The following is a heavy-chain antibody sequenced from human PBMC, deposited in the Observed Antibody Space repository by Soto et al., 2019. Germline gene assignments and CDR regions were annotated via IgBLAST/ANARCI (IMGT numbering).Heavy chain of an antibody. Sequence: EVHLLESGGGLVQPGGSLRLSCAASGFTFSNYAMSWVRQAPGKGLQWVSAISGSGGSSYYADSVKGRFTISRDNSKNTLYLQLNSLRAEDTAVYYCAKDIADIVVIPASISAYYALHVWGQGNTVTVSS. CDR1: GFTFSNYA. D-gene: IGHD2-2*01. V-gene: IGHV3-23*01. J-gene: IGHJ6*02. CDR3: AKDIADIVVIPASISAYYALHV. CDR2: ISGSGGSS.